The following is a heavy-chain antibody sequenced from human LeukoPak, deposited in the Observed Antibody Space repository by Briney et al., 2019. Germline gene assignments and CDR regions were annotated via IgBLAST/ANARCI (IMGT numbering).Heavy chain of an antibody. CDR2: INSDGSST. V-gene: IGHV3-74*01. J-gene: IGHJ4*02. D-gene: IGHD6-19*01. CDR1: GFTFSSNW. Sequence: QPGGSQRLSCAASGFTFSSNWMHWVRQAPGKGLVWVSRINSDGSSTSYADSVKGRFTISRDNAKNTLYLQMNSLRAEDTAVYYCARVRAVAGTYSGDFDYWGQGTLLTVSS. CDR3: ARVRAVAGTYSGDFDY.